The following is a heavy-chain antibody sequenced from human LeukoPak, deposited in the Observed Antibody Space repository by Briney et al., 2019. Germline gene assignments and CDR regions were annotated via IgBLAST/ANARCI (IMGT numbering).Heavy chain of an antibody. J-gene: IGHJ5*02. Sequence: SETLSLTCTVSGGSITNYYWTWIRQPPGKGLEWIGYIFYSGSDNSNYNPSLKSRVTISVDTSKNQFSLKLSSVTAADTAVYYCARHVSGGSCYSEGCDWFDPWGQGTLVTVSS. CDR3: ARHVSGGSCYSEGCDWFDP. CDR2: IFYSGSDNS. D-gene: IGHD2-15*01. CDR1: GGSITNYY. V-gene: IGHV4-59*08.